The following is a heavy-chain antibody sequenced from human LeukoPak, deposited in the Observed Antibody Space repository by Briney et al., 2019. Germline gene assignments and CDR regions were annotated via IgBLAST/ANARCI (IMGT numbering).Heavy chain of an antibody. CDR1: GFTFSSYA. CDR2: ISYDGSNK. J-gene: IGHJ4*02. Sequence: GGPLRLSCAASGFTFSSYAMHWVRQAPGKGLEWVAVISYDGSNKYYADSAKGRFTISRDNSKNTLYLQMNSLRAEDTAVYYCARARRRGLGSLSFDYWGQGTLVTVSS. CDR3: ARARRRGLGSLSFDY. D-gene: IGHD3-16*01. V-gene: IGHV3-30-3*01.